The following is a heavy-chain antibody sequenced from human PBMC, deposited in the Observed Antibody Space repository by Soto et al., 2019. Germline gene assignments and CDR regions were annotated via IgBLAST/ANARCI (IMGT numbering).Heavy chain of an antibody. J-gene: IGHJ6*02. V-gene: IGHV3-49*03. CDR2: IRSKAYGGTT. CDR1: GFTFGDYA. Sequence: GGSLRLSCTASGFTFGDYAMSWFRQAPGKGLEWVGFIRSKAYGGTTEYAASVKGRFTISRDDSKSIAYLQMNSLKTEDTAVYYCNRVAITHYYYYGMDVWGQGTKVTVSS. D-gene: IGHD1-20*01. CDR3: NRVAITHYYYYGMDV.